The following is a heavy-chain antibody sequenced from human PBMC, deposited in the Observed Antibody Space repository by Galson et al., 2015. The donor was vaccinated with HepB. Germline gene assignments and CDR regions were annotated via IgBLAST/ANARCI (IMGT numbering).Heavy chain of an antibody. CDR3: ARDQDIVVVPAAIRGGGSAFDI. Sequence: SLRLSCAASGFTFSSYSMNWVRQAPGKGLEWVSSISSSSSYIYYADSVKGRFTISRDNAKNSLYLQMNSLRAEDTAVYYCARDQDIVVVPAAIRGGGSAFDIWGQGTMVTVSS. J-gene: IGHJ3*02. V-gene: IGHV3-21*01. CDR1: GFTFSSYS. D-gene: IGHD2-2*02. CDR2: ISSSSSYI.